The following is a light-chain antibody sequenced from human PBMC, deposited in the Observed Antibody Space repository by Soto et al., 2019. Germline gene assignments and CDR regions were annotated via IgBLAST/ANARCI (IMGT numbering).Light chain of an antibody. CDR2: GAS. CDR1: QSVSSN. J-gene: IGKJ1*01. CDR3: QQYNNWPQT. Sequence: EIVMTQSPATLSVSPGERATLSCRASQSVSSNLAWYQQKPGQAPRLLIYGASTRTTGIPARFSGSGSGKEFTLPISSLQSEDFAVYYCQQYNNWPQTFGQGTKVEI. V-gene: IGKV3-15*01.